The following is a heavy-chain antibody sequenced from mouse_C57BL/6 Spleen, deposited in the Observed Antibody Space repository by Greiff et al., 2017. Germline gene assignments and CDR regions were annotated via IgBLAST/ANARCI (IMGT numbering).Heavy chain of an antibody. J-gene: IGHJ4*01. D-gene: IGHD3-1*01. V-gene: IGHV1-7*01. CDR1: GYTFTSYW. Sequence: VQLQQSGAELAKPGASVKLSCKASGYTFTSYWMHWVKQRPGQGLEWIGYINPRSGYTKYNQKFKDKATLTADKSSSTAYMQLSSLTYEDSADYYCASSGRDYAVGYWGQGTSVTVSS. CDR3: ASSGRDYAVGY. CDR2: INPRSGYT.